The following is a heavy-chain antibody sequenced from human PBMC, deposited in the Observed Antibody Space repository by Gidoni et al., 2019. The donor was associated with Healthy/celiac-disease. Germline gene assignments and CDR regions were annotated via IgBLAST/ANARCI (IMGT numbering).Heavy chain of an antibody. CDR3: ARGRRYYYDSSGYYYGVNYYGMDV. D-gene: IGHD3-22*01. J-gene: IGHJ6*02. CDR1: GFTFSSYG. V-gene: IGHV3-33*01. CDR2: IWYDGSNK. Sequence: QVQLVESGGGVVQPGRSLRLSCAASGFTFSSYGMHWVRPAPGKGLEGVAVIWYDGSNKYYADSVKGRFTISRDNSKNTLYLQMNSLRAEDTAVYYCARGRRYYYDSSGYYYGVNYYGMDVWGQGTTVTVSS.